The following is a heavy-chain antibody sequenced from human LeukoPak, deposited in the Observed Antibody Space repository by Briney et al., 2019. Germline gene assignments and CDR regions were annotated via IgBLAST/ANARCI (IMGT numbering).Heavy chain of an antibody. CDR1: GYTFTSYE. D-gene: IGHD1-26*01. J-gene: IGHJ4*02. CDR2: MNPNSGNT. V-gene: IGHV1-8*01. Sequence: ASVKVSCKASGYTFTSYEINWVRQATGQGLEWMGWMNPNSGNTGYAQKFQGRVTMTRNTSISTAYMELSSLRSEDTAVYYCARGGGIVGATKADYWGQGTLVTVSS. CDR3: ARGGGIVGATKADY.